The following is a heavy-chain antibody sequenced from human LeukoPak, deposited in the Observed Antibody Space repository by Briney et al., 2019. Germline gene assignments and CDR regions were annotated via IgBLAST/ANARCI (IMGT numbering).Heavy chain of an antibody. V-gene: IGHV3-30*18. D-gene: IGHD3-22*01. CDR2: ISYDGSNK. J-gene: IGHJ3*02. Sequence: AGGSLRLSCAASGFTFSSYGMHWVRQAPGKGLEWVAVISYDGSNKYYADSVKGRFTISRDNSKNTLYLQMNSLRAEDTAVYYCAKAGYYDSSGYSYDAFDIWGQGTMVTVSS. CDR1: GFTFSSYG. CDR3: AKAGYYDSSGYSYDAFDI.